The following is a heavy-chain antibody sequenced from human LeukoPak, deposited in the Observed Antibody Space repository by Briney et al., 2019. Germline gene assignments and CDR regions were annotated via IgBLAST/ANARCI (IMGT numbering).Heavy chain of an antibody. V-gene: IGHV4-34*01. Sequence: PSETLSLTCAVYGGSFSGYYWSWIRQPPGKGLEWIGEINHSGSTNYNPSLKSRVTISVDTSKNQFSLKLSSVTAADTAVYYCARANWGSTPYYFDYWGQGTLVTVSS. CDR2: INHSGST. CDR1: GGSFSGYY. J-gene: IGHJ4*02. D-gene: IGHD7-27*01. CDR3: ARANWGSTPYYFDY.